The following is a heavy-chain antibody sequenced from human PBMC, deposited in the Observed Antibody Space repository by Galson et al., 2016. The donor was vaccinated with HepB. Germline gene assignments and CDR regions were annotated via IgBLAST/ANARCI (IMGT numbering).Heavy chain of an antibody. Sequence: SLRLSCAASGFTFSGSAMHWVRQASGKGLEWVGRIRSKADSFATAYAASVKGRFTISRDDSKNTAYLQMNSLKTEDTAVYYWTSGGGRLAAFDIWGQGTMVIVSS. J-gene: IGHJ3*02. CDR2: IRSKADSFAT. D-gene: IGHD2-15*01. CDR1: GFTFSGSA. CDR3: TSGGGRLAAFDI. V-gene: IGHV3-73*01.